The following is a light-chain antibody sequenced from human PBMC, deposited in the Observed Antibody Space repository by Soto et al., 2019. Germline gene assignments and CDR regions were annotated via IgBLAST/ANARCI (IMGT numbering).Light chain of an antibody. CDR1: QSITDY. V-gene: IGKV1-39*01. Sequence: DIQMTQSPSSLSAYVGDRVTITCRASQSITDYLNWYQQKPGQAPKLLIYVASSLQSGVPSRFSGRGSGTDFTLTISSLEPEDFATYYCQQSYNIPLTFGPGTKVDFK. CDR3: QQSYNIPLT. J-gene: IGKJ3*01. CDR2: VAS.